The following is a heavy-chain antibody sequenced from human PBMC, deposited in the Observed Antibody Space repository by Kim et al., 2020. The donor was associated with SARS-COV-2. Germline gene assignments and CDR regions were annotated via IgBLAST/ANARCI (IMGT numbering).Heavy chain of an antibody. CDR3: ARGFAVPNANYYFDY. CDR2: INHSGST. Sequence: SETLSLTCAVYGGSFSGYYWSWIRQPPGKGLEWIGEINHSGSTNYNPSLKSRVTITVDTSKNQFSLKLSSVTAADTAVYYCARGFAVPNANYYFDYWGQGTLGTVSS. J-gene: IGHJ4*02. V-gene: IGHV4-34*01. CDR1: GGSFSGYY. D-gene: IGHD2-2*01.